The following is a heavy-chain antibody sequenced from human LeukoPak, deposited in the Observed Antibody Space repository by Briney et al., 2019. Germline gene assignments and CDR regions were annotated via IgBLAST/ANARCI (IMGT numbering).Heavy chain of an antibody. CDR2: IYYSGST. CDR3: ASMGVDTTMVTPEYFQH. D-gene: IGHD5-18*01. Sequence: SETLSLTCTVSGGSISSSSYYWGWIRQPPGKGLEWIGTIYYSGSTYYNPSLKSRVTISVDTSKKQFSLKLSSVTAADTAVYYCASMGVDTTMVTPEYFQHWGQGTLVTVSS. CDR1: GGSISSSSYY. J-gene: IGHJ1*01. V-gene: IGHV4-39*01.